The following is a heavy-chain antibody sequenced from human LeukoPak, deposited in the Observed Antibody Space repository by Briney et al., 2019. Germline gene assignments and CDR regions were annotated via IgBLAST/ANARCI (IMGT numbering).Heavy chain of an antibody. CDR1: GYTFTSYY. CDR2: INPSGGST. CDR3: ARATLSDYYFNY. V-gene: IGHV1-46*01. Sequence: ASVKVSCKASGYTFTSYYMHWVRQAPGQGLEWMGIINPSGGSTSYAQKFQGRVTMTRDTSTNTVYMELSSLRSEDTAVYFCARATLSDYYFNYWGQGTLDTVSS. J-gene: IGHJ4*02.